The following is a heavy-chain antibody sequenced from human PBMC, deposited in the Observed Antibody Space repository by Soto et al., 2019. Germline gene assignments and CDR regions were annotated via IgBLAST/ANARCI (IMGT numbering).Heavy chain of an antibody. Sequence: GGSLRLSCAASGFSFSSYGMHWVRQAPGKGLDWVAVIWYDGSNKYYADPVKGRFTISRDNSKNTLYLQMNSLRVEDTAVYYCARAQYTGSYFDACDIWGQGTMVTVSS. V-gene: IGHV3-33*03. D-gene: IGHD1-26*01. CDR3: ARAQYTGSYFDACDI. CDR1: GFSFSSYG. J-gene: IGHJ3*02. CDR2: IWYDGSNK.